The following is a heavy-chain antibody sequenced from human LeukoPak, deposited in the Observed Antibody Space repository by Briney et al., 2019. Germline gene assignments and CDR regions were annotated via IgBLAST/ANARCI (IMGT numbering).Heavy chain of an antibody. V-gene: IGHV3-48*03. CDR1: GFTFSSYE. CDR2: ISSSGSTI. Sequence: GGSLRLSCAASGFTFSSYEMNWVRRAPGKGLEWVSYISSSGSTIYYADSVKGRFTISRDNAKNSLYLQMNSLRAEDTAVYYCARDKGDDYYDSSGYTYYFDYWGQGTLVTVSS. D-gene: IGHD3-22*01. CDR3: ARDKGDDYYDSSGYTYYFDY. J-gene: IGHJ4*02.